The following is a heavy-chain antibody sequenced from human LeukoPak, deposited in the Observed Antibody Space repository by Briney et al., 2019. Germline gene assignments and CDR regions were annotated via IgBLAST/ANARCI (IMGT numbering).Heavy chain of an antibody. CDR3: ARSTIAVAYGMDV. CDR1: GLTFSGYD. D-gene: IGHD6-19*01. V-gene: IGHV3-13*04. J-gene: IGHJ6*02. CDR2: IGTTGDT. Sequence: GGSLRLSCAASGLTFSGYDMFWVRQATGKGLEWVSGIGTTGDTYYAGSVKGRFTISRENARNSLYLQMNSLIAGDTAVYYCARSTIAVAYGMDVGGQGTTVTVSS.